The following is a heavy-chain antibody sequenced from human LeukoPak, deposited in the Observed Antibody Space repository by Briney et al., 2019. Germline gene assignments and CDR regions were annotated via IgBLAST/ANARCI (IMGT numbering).Heavy chain of an antibody. V-gene: IGHV3-48*02. Sequence: GGSLRLSCAASGFTFSGYAMNWVRQAPGKGLEWVSHIYISSSSNIISYADSVKGRFTISKDNAQNSLYLQMNGLRDEDTAVYYCVRDRAYSFDYWGQGILVTVSS. D-gene: IGHD2-21*01. J-gene: IGHJ4*02. CDR1: GFTFSGYA. CDR3: VRDRAYSFDY. CDR2: ISSSSNII.